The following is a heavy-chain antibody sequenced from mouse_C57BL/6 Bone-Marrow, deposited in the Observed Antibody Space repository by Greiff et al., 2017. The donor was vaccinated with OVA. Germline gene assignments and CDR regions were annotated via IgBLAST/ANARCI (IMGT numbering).Heavy chain of an antibody. Sequence: VQLKQSGPELVKPGASVKIPCKASGYTFTDYNMDWVKQSHGKSLEWIGDINPNNGGTIYNQKFKGKATLTVDKSSSTAYMELRSLTSEDTAVYYCARKDGYYVGYFDYWGQGTTRTVSS. J-gene: IGHJ2*01. CDR2: INPNNGGT. CDR3: ARKDGYYVGYFDY. D-gene: IGHD2-3*01. V-gene: IGHV1-18*01. CDR1: GYTFTDYN.